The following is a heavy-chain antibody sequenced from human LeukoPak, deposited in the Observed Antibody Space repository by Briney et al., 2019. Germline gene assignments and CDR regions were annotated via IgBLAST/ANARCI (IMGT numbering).Heavy chain of an antibody. D-gene: IGHD5-24*01. CDR3: ARDRKGRWLQHPFDY. CDR2: ISSSGSTI. Sequence: PGGSPGLSCAASGFTVSSDYMSWIRQAPGKGLEWVSYISSSGSTIYYADSVKGRFTISRDNAKNSLYLQMNSLRAEDTAVYYCARDRKGRWLQHPFDYWGQGTLVTVSS. V-gene: IGHV3-11*01. CDR1: GFTVSSDY. J-gene: IGHJ4*02.